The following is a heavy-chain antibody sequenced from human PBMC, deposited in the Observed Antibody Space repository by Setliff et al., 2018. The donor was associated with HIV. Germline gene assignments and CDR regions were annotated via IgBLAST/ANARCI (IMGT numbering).Heavy chain of an antibody. D-gene: IGHD3-10*01. CDR1: GFTFSSYT. V-gene: IGHV3-23*01. J-gene: IGHJ4*02. CDR2: ISGRGGST. CDR3: AKDGIGDTLVFFDS. Sequence: GGSLRLSCAASGFTFSSYTMXXARKVQGXGLEWXXAISGRGGSTYYADSVKGRFTISRDNSKNTLYLQMNSLRAEDTAVYYCAKDGIGDTLVFFDSWGQGTLVTVSS.